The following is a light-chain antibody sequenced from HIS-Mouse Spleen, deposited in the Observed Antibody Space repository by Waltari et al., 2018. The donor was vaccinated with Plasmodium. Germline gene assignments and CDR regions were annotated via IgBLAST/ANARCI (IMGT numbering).Light chain of an antibody. V-gene: IGLV3-21*03. Sequence: SYVLTQPPSVSVAPGKTARITCGGNNIGSKSVHWYQQKPGQAPVLVGYDDSDRPSGIPGRFAGANSGNTATLTSSRVEAGDEADYYCQVWDSSSDHPDVVFGGGTKLTVL. CDR1: NIGSKS. CDR2: DDS. J-gene: IGLJ2*01. CDR3: QVWDSSSDHPDVV.